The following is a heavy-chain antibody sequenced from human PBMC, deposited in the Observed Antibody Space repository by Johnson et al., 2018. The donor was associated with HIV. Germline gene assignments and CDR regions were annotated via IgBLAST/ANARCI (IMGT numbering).Heavy chain of an antibody. V-gene: IGHV3-7*03. J-gene: IGHJ3*02. Sequence: VQLVESGGGLVQPGRSLRLSCAASGFTFDDYAIHWVRQAPGKGLEWVAHIKDDGSEKYYVDSVKGRFTVSRDNAKNSLYLQMNSLRAEDTAVYYCARNPLFSAFDIWGQGTMVTVSS. CDR1: GFTFDDYA. CDR2: IKDDGSEK. CDR3: ARNPLFSAFDI. D-gene: IGHD3-10*02.